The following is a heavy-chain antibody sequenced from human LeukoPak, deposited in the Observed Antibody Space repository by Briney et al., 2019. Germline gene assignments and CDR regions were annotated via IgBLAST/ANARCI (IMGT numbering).Heavy chain of an antibody. CDR1: GGSISSSSYY. V-gene: IGHV4-39*01. Sequence: SETLSLTCTVSGGSISSSSYYWGWIRQPPGKGLEWIGSIYYSGSTYYNPSLKSRVTISVDTSKNQFSLKLSSVTAADTAVYYCARVPTRAFVDYWGQGTLVTVSS. J-gene: IGHJ4*02. D-gene: IGHD3-16*01. CDR2: IYYSGST. CDR3: ARVPTRAFVDY.